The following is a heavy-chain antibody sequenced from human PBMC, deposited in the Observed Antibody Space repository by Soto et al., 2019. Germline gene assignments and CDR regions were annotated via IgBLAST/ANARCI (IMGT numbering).Heavy chain of an antibody. CDR3: ARDRGVTADRDDFDY. V-gene: IGHV3-11*06. CDR1: GFTFSDYY. CDR2: ISSSSSYT. J-gene: IGHJ4*02. Sequence: GGSLRLSCAASGFTFSDYYMSWIRQAPGKGLEWVSYISSSSSYTNYADSVKGRFTISRDNAKNSLYLQMNSLRAEDTAVYYCARDRGVTADRDDFDYWGQGTLVTVSS. D-gene: IGHD2-21*02.